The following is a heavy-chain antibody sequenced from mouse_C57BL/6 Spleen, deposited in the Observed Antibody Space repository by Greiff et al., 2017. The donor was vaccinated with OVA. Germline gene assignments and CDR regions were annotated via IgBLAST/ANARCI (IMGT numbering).Heavy chain of an antibody. D-gene: IGHD3-2*02. CDR1: GFTFSDYY. Sequence: EVKLMESEGGLVQPGSSMKLSCTASGFTFSDYYMAWVRQVPEKGLEWVANINYDGSSTYYLDSLKSRFIISRDNAKNILYLQMSSLKSEDTATYYCARDGDSSSFDYWGQGTTLTVSS. CDR3: ARDGDSSSFDY. CDR2: INYDGSST. V-gene: IGHV5-16*01. J-gene: IGHJ2*01.